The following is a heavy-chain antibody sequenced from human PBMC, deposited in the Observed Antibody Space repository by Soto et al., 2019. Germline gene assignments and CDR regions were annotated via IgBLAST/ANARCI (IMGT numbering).Heavy chain of an antibody. D-gene: IGHD3-10*01. CDR3: AKDLIRGDGYEDPDY. CDR1: GFNFGYYA. V-gene: IGHV3-23*01. J-gene: IGHJ4*02. CDR2: IYAAGGSK. Sequence: EVHLLESGGGLVQPGGSLRLSCAASGFNFGYYAMFWFRQAPVKGLEWVSTIYAAGGSKYYAGSVKGRFTISRDNSRDILFLQMDSLRVDDTALYFGAKDLIRGDGYEDPDYWGQGTLVTVSS.